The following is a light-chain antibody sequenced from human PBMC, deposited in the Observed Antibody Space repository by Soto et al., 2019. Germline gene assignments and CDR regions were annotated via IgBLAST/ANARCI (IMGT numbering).Light chain of an antibody. CDR1: ESVGDC. Sequence: DIVLTQTPGTLSVSPGERATLSCRASESVGDCLAWYQQKPGQAPRLLIYEATNRATGVPARFSGSGSGPDYTLTISRLEPEDFAVYYCPYRLRWPITYGQGTRLEIK. V-gene: IGKV3-11*01. CDR2: EAT. J-gene: IGKJ5*01. CDR3: PYRLRWPIT.